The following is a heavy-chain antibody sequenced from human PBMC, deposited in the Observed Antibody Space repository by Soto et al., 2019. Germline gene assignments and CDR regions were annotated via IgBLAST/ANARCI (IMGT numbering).Heavy chain of an antibody. CDR3: VSWVSAHFDF. J-gene: IGHJ4*02. CDR1: GFILGNHG. V-gene: IGHV3-23*01. D-gene: IGHD2-8*01. CDR2: INANAVYT. Sequence: GVLRLSCAASGFILGNHGMTWVLQAPGRALEWVSTINANAVYTHYADSVKGRFTISRDNSKRTLSLQMNSLRAEDKAIYYCVSWVSAHFDFWGPGTEVPVSS.